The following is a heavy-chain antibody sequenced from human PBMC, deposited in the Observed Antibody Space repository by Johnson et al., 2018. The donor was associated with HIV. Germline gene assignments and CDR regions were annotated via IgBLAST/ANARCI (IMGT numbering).Heavy chain of an antibody. J-gene: IGHJ3*01. D-gene: IGHD2-15*01. Sequence: QVQLVESGGGVVQPGRSLRLSCVASGFMFSTYAMHWVRQAPGKGLAWVAVISYDGSNTYFADSVKGRFTISKDNSKNTLYLQMNSLRSEDTAMYYCARDDVVETEDAFDLWGQGTMVTVSS. V-gene: IGHV3-30*04. CDR1: GFMFSTYA. CDR3: ARDDVVETEDAFDL. CDR2: ISYDGSNT.